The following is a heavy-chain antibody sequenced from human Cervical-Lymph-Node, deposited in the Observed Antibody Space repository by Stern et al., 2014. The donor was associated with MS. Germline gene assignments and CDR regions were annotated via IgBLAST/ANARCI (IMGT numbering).Heavy chain of an antibody. Sequence: QVQLVQSGAEVKKPGSSVKVSCKSSGGTFSNYAITWVRKAPGQGLEWVGGIIPRLGTANYAQKFQGRVTITADESTSTAYMEMSSLRSEDTAVFYCVRLLVWGQGTLVTVSS. V-gene: IGHV1-69*01. CDR1: GGTFSNYA. J-gene: IGHJ4*02. CDR2: IIPRLGTA. CDR3: VRLLV. D-gene: IGHD2-21*02.